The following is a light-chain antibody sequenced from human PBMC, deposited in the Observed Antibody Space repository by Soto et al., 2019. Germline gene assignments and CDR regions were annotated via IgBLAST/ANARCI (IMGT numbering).Light chain of an antibody. CDR3: QQYGSSGT. J-gene: IGKJ1*01. V-gene: IGKV3-20*01. Sequence: EIVLTQSPGSLSLSPGERATLSCRASQSFSNNYLAWDQQKPGQAPRLLIYGASNRATGIPDRFSGRGSGTDFTLSLSRLEPDDFAVYYCQQYGSSGTFGQGTKVEIK. CDR2: GAS. CDR1: QSFSNNY.